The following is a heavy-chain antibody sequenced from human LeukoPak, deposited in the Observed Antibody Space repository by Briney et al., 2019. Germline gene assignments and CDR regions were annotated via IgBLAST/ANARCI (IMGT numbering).Heavy chain of an antibody. CDR3: ARARSSSSAVPWYFDY. Sequence: SETLSLTCTVSGGSFGNYYWSWLRQPPGKGLEWLGYIYYSGSTNYNPSLKSRVTISVDTSKNQFSLKLSSVTAADTAVYYCARARSSSSAVPWYFDYWGQGTLVTVSS. CDR1: GGSFGNYY. CDR2: IYYSGST. D-gene: IGHD6-6*01. J-gene: IGHJ4*02. V-gene: IGHV4-59*01.